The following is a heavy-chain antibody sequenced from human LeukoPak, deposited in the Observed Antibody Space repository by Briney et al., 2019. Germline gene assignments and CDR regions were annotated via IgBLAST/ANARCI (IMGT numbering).Heavy chain of an antibody. J-gene: IGHJ5*02. CDR1: GYTFTGYY. Sequence: ASVKVSCKASGYTFTGYYMHWVRQAPGQGLEWMGWINPNSGGTNYAQKFQGRVTMTRDTSISTAYMELSRLRFDDTAVYYCARSPHFITGTTDWFDPWGQGTLVTVSS. CDR3: ARSPHFITGTTDWFDP. D-gene: IGHD1-7*01. CDR2: INPNSGGT. V-gene: IGHV1-2*02.